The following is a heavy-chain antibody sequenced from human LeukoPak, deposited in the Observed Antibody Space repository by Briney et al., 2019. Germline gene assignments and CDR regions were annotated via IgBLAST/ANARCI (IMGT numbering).Heavy chain of an antibody. V-gene: IGHV1-69*01. CDR1: GGTFSSYA. D-gene: IGHD4-17*01. CDR3: ARSERDAPVTPDY. CDR2: IIPIFGTA. Sequence: XVKVSCKASGGTFSSYAISWVRQAPGQGLEWMGGIIPIFGTANYAQKFQGRVTITADESTSTAYMELSSLRSEDTAVYYCARSERDAPVTPDYWGQGTLVTVSS. J-gene: IGHJ4*02.